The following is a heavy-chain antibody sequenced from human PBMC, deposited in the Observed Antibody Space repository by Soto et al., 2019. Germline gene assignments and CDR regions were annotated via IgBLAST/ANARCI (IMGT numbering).Heavy chain of an antibody. D-gene: IGHD2-21*01. CDR3: ARYRGDPTLAFDS. CDR1: DGSVSSGSYY. J-gene: IGHJ3*02. V-gene: IGHV4-61*01. CDR2: IYYSGST. Sequence: SETLSLTCTVSDGSVSSGSYYWNWIRQPPGKGLEWIGFIYYSGSTHYNPSLQSRVTISVDTSRNQFSLRLSSVTAADTAIYYWARYRGDPTLAFDSWGQGIRVTVAS.